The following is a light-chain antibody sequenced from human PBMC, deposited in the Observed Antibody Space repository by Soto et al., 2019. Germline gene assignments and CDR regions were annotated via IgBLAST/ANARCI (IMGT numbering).Light chain of an antibody. V-gene: IGLV2-14*01. CDR1: SSDVGGYNY. CDR2: DVS. J-gene: IGLJ1*01. CDR3: SSYTSSSTLYV. Sequence: QSALTQPASVSGSPGQSITISCTGTSSDVGGYNYVSWYQQHPGKAPKLMIYDVSHRPSGVSNRFSGSKSGNTASLTIAGLQAEDEADYYCSSYTSSSTLYVVGTGTKVTVL.